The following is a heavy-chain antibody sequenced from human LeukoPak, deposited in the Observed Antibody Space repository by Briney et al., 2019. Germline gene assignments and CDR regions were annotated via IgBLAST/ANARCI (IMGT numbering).Heavy chain of an antibody. CDR1: GFTVSPNY. D-gene: IGHD2/OR15-2a*01. V-gene: IGHV3-66*01. CDR3: AKERSFGTWLGDY. Sequence: GSLRLSCAASGFTVSPNYMTWVRQAPGKGLEWVSVIYSSDTTYYTDSVRGRFTISRDSSKNTLYLQMNRLRAEDTAVYYCAKERSFGTWLGDYWGQGTLVTVSS. CDR2: IYSSDTT. J-gene: IGHJ4*02.